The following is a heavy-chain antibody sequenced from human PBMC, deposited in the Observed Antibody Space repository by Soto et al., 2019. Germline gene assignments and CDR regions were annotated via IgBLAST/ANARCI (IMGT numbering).Heavy chain of an antibody. J-gene: IGHJ6*02. Sequence: PGGSLRLSCAASGFTLSPYWMNWVRQAPGKGLEWVANIKQDGSEKYYVDSVRGRFFISRDNAKNSLYLQLNSLRAEDTAVYYCARDGDASGWYHYGMDVWGQGTLVTVSS. V-gene: IGHV3-7*01. CDR3: ARDGDASGWYHYGMDV. CDR2: IKQDGSEK. D-gene: IGHD6-19*01. CDR1: GFTLSPYW.